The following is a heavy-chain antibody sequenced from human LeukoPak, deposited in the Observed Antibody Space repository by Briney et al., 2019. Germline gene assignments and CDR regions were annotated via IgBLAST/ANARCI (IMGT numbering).Heavy chain of an antibody. CDR3: ARDSVGYGDYVHNYYYYMDV. Sequence: GGSLRLSCAASGFTVSSNYMSWVRQAPGKGLEWVSVIYSGGSTYYADSVKGRFTISRDNSKNTLYLQLNSLRAEDTAVYYCARDSVGYGDYVHNYYYYMDVWGKGTTVTVSS. CDR1: GFTVSSNY. CDR2: IYSGGST. D-gene: IGHD4-17*01. J-gene: IGHJ6*03. V-gene: IGHV3-53*01.